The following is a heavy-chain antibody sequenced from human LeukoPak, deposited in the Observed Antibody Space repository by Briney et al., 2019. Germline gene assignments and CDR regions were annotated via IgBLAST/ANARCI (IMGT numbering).Heavy chain of an antibody. CDR2: ISSSSSTI. J-gene: IGHJ4*02. Sequence: GGSLRLSCAASGFTFSSYSMNWVRQAPGKELEWVSYISSSSSTIYYADSVKGRFTISRDNAKNSLYLQMNSLRAEDTALYYCAKDIFTMVRGVVDYWGQGTLVTVSS. V-gene: IGHV3-48*01. CDR3: AKDIFTMVRGVVDY. D-gene: IGHD3-10*01. CDR1: GFTFSSYS.